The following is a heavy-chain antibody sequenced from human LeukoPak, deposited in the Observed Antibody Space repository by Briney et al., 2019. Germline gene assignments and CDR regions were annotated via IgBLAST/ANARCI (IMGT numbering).Heavy chain of an antibody. CDR1: GGSISSSSYY. D-gene: IGHD6-6*01. J-gene: IGHJ6*03. CDR2: IYYSGST. Sequence: PSETLSLTCTVSGGSISSSSYYWGWIRQPPGKGLEWIGSIYYSGSTYYNPSLKSRVTISVDTSKNQFSLKLSSVTAADTAVYYCARLLSSQVTYYYYYYMDVWGKGTTVTISS. V-gene: IGHV4-39*07. CDR3: ARLLSSQVTYYYYYYMDV.